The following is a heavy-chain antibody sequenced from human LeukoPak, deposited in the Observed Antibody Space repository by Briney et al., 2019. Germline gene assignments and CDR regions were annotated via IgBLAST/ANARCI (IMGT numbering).Heavy chain of an antibody. V-gene: IGHV4-39*01. D-gene: IGHD6-25*01. J-gene: IGHJ6*03. CDR1: GGSISSSTFY. CDR2: LYYSGST. Sequence: PSETLSLTCTVSGGSISSSTFYWGWIRQPPGKGLEWIGSLYYSGSTYYNPSLKSRVTISVDTSKNQFSLKLSSVTAADTAVYYCARHEGAAALTLYYYYYMDVWGKGTTVTISS. CDR3: ARHEGAAALTLYYYYYMDV.